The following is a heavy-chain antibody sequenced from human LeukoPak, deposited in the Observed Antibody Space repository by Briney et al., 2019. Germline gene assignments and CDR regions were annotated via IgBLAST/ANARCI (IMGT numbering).Heavy chain of an antibody. Sequence: ASVKVSCKASGYTFTSYGISWVRQAPGQGLEWMGWISAYNGNTNYAQKLQGRVTMTTDTSTSTAYMELRSLRSYDTAVYYRARAPPGVPYCRSPPLKFYYWGQGTLVTVSS. CDR1: GYTFTSYG. V-gene: IGHV1-18*01. D-gene: IGHD2-15*01. J-gene: IGHJ4*01. CDR3: ARAPPGVPYCRSPPLKFYY. CDR2: ISAYNGNT.